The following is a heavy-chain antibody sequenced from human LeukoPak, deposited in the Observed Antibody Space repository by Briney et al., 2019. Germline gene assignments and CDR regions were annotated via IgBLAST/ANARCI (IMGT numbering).Heavy chain of an antibody. Sequence: SQTLSLTCAISGDSVSSNSAAWNWIRQSPSRGLEWLGRTYYRSKWNNDYAVSVKSRITINPDTSKNQYSLQLNSVTPEDTAVYYCARLRVRGYGYGPWEGPTWLDYWGQGILVAVSS. CDR2: TYYRSKWNN. D-gene: IGHD5-18*01. CDR1: GDSVSSNSAA. J-gene: IGHJ4*02. V-gene: IGHV6-1*01. CDR3: ARLRVRGYGYGPWEGPTWLDY.